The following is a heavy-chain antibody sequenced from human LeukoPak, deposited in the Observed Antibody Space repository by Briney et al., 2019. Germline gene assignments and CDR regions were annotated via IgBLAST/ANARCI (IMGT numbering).Heavy chain of an antibody. CDR3: AREPASNGSFDP. CDR1: GFTFNSYS. Sequence: PGGFLRLSCAASGFTFNSYSMSWVRQAPGRGLEWVSAISGSGGRTYYVDSVKGRFTISRDNSKNTLYLQLSSLRAEDTALYYCAREPASNGSFDPWGQGTLVAVSS. J-gene: IGHJ5*02. D-gene: IGHD6-19*01. CDR2: ISGSGGRT. V-gene: IGHV3-23*01.